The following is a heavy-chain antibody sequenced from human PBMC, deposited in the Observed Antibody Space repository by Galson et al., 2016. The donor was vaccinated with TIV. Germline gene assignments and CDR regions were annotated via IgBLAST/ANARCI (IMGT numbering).Heavy chain of an antibody. CDR3: ARDRFFDASGYYYYYYGMDV. D-gene: IGHD3-22*01. CDR2: IYSSGAT. V-gene: IGHV3-66*03. CDR1: EITVSRNY. Sequence: SLRLSCAASEITVSRNYMSWVRQGPGGGLEWVSTIYSSGATHYADSVKGRFTISRDNSKNTLYLQMNGLRTEDTAVYYCARDRFFDASGYYYYYYGMDVWGQGTTVTVSS. J-gene: IGHJ6*02.